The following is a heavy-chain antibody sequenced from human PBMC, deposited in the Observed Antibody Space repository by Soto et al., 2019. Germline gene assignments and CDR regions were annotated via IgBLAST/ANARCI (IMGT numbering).Heavy chain of an antibody. V-gene: IGHV3-21*01. CDR2: ISSSSSYI. Sequence: RGSLRLSCAASGFTFSSYSMNWVRQAPGKGLEWVSSISSSSSYIYYADSVKGRFTISGDNAKNSLYLQMNSLGAEDTAVYYCAVDTAMFRHRTDAFDIWGQGTMVTVSS. D-gene: IGHD5-18*01. CDR1: GFTFSSYS. CDR3: AVDTAMFRHRTDAFDI. J-gene: IGHJ3*02.